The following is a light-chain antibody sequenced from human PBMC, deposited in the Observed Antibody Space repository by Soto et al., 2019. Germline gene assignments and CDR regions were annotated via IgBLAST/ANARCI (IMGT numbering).Light chain of an antibody. CDR1: SSNIGSNA. CDR3: AAWNDNLNGPSYV. Sequence: QSVLTXPPSASGTPGQKVTISCSGSSSNIGSNAVNWYQQVPGTAPKLLIYSDDQRPSGAPDRFSGSKSGTSASLAISGLQSEDEADYICAAWNDNLNGPSYVFGTGTKVTVL. V-gene: IGLV1-44*01. CDR2: SDD. J-gene: IGLJ1*01.